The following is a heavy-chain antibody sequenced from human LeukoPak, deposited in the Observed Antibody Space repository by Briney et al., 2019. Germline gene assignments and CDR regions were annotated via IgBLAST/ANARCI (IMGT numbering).Heavy chain of an antibody. D-gene: IGHD3-3*01. V-gene: IGHV4-38-2*02. CDR1: GYSISSGYY. J-gene: IGHJ1*01. CDR3: ARDRRYDFWSGPIPFQH. CDR2: IYHSGST. Sequence: SETLSLTCTVSGYSISSGYYWGWIRQPPGKGLEWIGSIYHSGSTYYNPSLKSRVTISVDKSKNQFSLKLSSVTAADTAVYYCARDRRYDFWSGPIPFQHWGQGTLVTVSS.